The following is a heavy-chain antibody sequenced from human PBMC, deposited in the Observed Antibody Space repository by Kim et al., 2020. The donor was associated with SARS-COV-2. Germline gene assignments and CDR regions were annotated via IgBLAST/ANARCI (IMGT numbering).Heavy chain of an antibody. D-gene: IGHD3-9*01. V-gene: IGHV3-30*04. CDR3: ARDGSKLLRYFDWFPFDY. CDR1: GFTFSSYA. J-gene: IGHJ4*02. CDR2: ISYDGSNK. Sequence: GGSLRLSCAASGFTFSSYAMHWVRQAPGKGLEWVAVISYDGSNKYYADSVKGRFTISRDNSKNTLYLQMNSLRAEDTVVYYCARDGSKLLRYFDWFPFDYWGQGTLVTVSS.